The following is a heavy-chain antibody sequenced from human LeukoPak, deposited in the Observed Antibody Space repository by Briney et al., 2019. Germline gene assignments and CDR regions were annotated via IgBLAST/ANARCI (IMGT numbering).Heavy chain of an antibody. CDR1: GFTVSSNY. CDR2: IYSGGST. J-gene: IGHJ4*02. CDR3: ARDGRVGATDY. D-gene: IGHD1-26*01. Sequence: PGGSLRLSCAASGFTVSSNYMSWVRQAPGKVLEWVSVIYSGGSTYYADSVKGRFTISRDNSKNTLYLQMNSLRAEDTAVYYCARDGRVGATDYWGQGTLVTVSS. V-gene: IGHV3-53*01.